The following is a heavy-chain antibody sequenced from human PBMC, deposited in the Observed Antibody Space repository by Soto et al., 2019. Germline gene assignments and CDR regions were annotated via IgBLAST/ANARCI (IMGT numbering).Heavy chain of an antibody. CDR3: ARGWGIAAPGPNWFDP. CDR2: INPNSGGT. Sequence: ASVKVSCKASGYSLSGYYLHWVRQAPGQGPEWMGWINPNSGGTKYVQKFQGRVTMTRDTSISTVYLELSRLISDDTAVYYCARGWGIAAPGPNWFDPWGQGTLVTVSS. D-gene: IGHD6-13*01. J-gene: IGHJ5*02. CDR1: GYSLSGYY. V-gene: IGHV1-2*02.